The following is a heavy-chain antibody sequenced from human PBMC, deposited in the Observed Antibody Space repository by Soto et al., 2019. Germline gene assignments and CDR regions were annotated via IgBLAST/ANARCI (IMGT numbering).Heavy chain of an antibody. J-gene: IGHJ3*02. CDR3: ARDVNCGGDCGAFDI. D-gene: IGHD2-21*02. Sequence: GASVKVSCEACGYTFTGYYMHWVRQAPGQGLEWMGWINPNSGGTNYAQKFQGWVTMTRDTSISTAYMELSRLRSDDTAVYYCARDVNCGGDCGAFDIWGQGTMVTVSS. CDR1: GYTFTGYY. V-gene: IGHV1-2*04. CDR2: INPNSGGT.